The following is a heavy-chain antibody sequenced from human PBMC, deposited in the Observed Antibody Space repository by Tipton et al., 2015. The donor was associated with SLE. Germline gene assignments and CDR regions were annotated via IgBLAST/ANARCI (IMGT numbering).Heavy chain of an antibody. D-gene: IGHD1-26*01. Sequence: SLRLSCSAPGFTFSSYAMHWVRQAPGKGLEYVSAISSNGGSTYYADSVKGRFTISRDNSKNTLYLQMSSLRAEDTAVYYCAREGGSYSFGYWGQGSLVTVSS. V-gene: IGHV3-64D*09. CDR3: AREGGSYSFGY. J-gene: IGHJ4*02. CDR2: ISSNGGST. CDR1: GFTFSSYA.